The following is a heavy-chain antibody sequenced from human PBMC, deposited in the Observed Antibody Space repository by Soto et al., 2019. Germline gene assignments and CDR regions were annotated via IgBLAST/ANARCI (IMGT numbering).Heavy chain of an antibody. D-gene: IGHD6-19*01. V-gene: IGHV3-74*03. J-gene: IGHJ3*01. CDR3: ARPRSKSSSGFDL. CDR2: ISTDGSFT. CDR1: GFTFRNHW. Sequence: GGSLILSCVTSGFTFRNHWMHWVRQAPGLGLEGVSRISTDGSFTTYADSVKGRFTISRDKAKNTVYLQMNSLRVEDTALYYCARPRSKSSSGFDLWGQGTMVTVSS.